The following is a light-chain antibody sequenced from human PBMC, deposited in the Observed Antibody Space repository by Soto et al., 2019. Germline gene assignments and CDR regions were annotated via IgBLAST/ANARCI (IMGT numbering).Light chain of an antibody. V-gene: IGLV2-14*03. Sequence: QSALTQPASVSGSPGQSITISCTGTLNDIGGYNYVSWYQQEAGKAPKLIIFEVTNRPSGVSDRFSGSKSGSTASLTISGLLPEDEGDYYCTSYTSTTSLEIFGGGTQLTVL. CDR1: LNDIGGYNY. CDR3: TSYTSTTSLEI. J-gene: IGLJ2*01. CDR2: EVT.